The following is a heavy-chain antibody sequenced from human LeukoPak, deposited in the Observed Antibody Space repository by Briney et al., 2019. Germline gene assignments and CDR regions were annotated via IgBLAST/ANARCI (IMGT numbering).Heavy chain of an antibody. V-gene: IGHV7-4-1*02. Sequence: ASVKVSCKASGYTFTTYSMNWVRQAPGQGLEWMGWINTNTGNPTYAQGFTRRFVFSLDTSVSTAYLQISGLKAGDTAVYYCARAYQPLGGLSLPDYWGQGTLVSVSS. CDR2: INTNTGNP. D-gene: IGHD3-16*02. CDR1: GYTFTTYS. J-gene: IGHJ4*02. CDR3: ARAYQPLGGLSLPDY.